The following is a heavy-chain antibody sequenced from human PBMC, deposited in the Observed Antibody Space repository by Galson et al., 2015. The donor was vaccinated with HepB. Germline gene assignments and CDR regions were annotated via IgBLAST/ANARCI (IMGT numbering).Heavy chain of an antibody. CDR1: GFTFSSYW. CDR3: ARAGEPWLVLGVWWANDAVDI. Sequence: SLRLSCAASGFTFSSYWMSWVRQAPGKGLGWVANIKQDGGEKYYVDSVKGRFTISRDNAKNSLHLQMNSLRAEDTAVYYCARAGEPWLVLGVWWANDAVDIWGQGTMVTVSS. CDR2: IKQDGGEK. J-gene: IGHJ3*02. V-gene: IGHV3-7*03. D-gene: IGHD6-19*01.